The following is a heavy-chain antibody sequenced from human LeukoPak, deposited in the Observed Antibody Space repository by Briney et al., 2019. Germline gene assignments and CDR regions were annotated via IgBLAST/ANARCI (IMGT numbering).Heavy chain of an antibody. CDR3: ARDVETPRIYFDN. J-gene: IGHJ4*02. CDR1: GFTFSSYE. CDR2: ISSSGSNI. Sequence: GGSLRLSCAASGFTFSSYEMNWVRQAPGKGLEWVSYISSSGSNIYYADTVKGRFTISRDNAKNSLYLQMNSLRAEDTAVYYCARDVETPRIYFDNWGQGTLVTVSS. V-gene: IGHV3-48*03. D-gene: IGHD5-18*01.